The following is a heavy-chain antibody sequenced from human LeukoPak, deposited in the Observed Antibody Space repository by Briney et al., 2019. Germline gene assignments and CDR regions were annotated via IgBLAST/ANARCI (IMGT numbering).Heavy chain of an antibody. Sequence: SETLSLTCTVSGGSISSYYWSWIRQPAGKGLEWIGRIYTSGSTNYNPSLKSRVTMSVDTSKNQFSLKLSSVTAADTAVYYCAREGCSSTSCSPPDYWGQGTLVTVSS. J-gene: IGHJ4*02. D-gene: IGHD2-2*01. CDR2: IYTSGST. CDR1: GGSISSYY. CDR3: AREGCSSTSCSPPDY. V-gene: IGHV4-4*07.